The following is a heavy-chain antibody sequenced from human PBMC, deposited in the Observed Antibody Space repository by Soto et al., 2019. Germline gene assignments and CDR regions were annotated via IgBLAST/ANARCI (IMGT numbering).Heavy chain of an antibody. Sequence: QVQLQESGPGLVKPSQTLSLTCTVSGGSISSGDYYWSWIRQPPGKGLEWIGYIYYSGSTYYNPSLQSRXXIXVXXPQNQFSLKLSSVTAADTAVYYCASSREWLYGFDPWGQGTLVTVSS. D-gene: IGHD3-3*01. CDR1: GGSISSGDYY. CDR3: ASSREWLYGFDP. V-gene: IGHV4-30-4*01. CDR2: IYYSGST. J-gene: IGHJ5*02.